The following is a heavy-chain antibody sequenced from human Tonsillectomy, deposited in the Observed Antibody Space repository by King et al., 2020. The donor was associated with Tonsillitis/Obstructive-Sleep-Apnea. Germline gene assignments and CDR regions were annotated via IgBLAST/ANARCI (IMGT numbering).Heavy chain of an antibody. J-gene: IGHJ3*02. V-gene: IGHV3-49*04. Sequence: VQLVESGGGLVQPGRSLRLSCTASGFTFGDYAMSWVRQAPGKGLEWVGFIRSKANGGTTEYAASVKGRFTISRDDSKIIAYLQMNSLKTEDTAGYYWTGGGYQLDAFDIWGQGTMVTVSS. D-gene: IGHD2-2*01. CDR1: GFTFGDYA. CDR2: IRSKANGGTT. CDR3: TGGGYQLDAFDI.